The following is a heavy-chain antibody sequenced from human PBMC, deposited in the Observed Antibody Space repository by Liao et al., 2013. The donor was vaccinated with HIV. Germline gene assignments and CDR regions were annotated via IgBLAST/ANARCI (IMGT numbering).Heavy chain of an antibody. Sequence: QLLLQESGSGLVKPSQTLSLTCAVSGGSISSGGYSWSWIRQPPGKGLEWIGNIYDRGNTDYNPSLKSRVTISEDRSKNQFSLKLSSVTAADTAVYYCAREFIGTGRLDALDIWGQGTMVTVSS. CDR3: AREFIGTGRLDALDI. J-gene: IGHJ3*02. CDR2: IYDRGNT. V-gene: IGHV4-30-2*01. D-gene: IGHD3/OR15-3a*01. CDR1: GGSISSGGYS.